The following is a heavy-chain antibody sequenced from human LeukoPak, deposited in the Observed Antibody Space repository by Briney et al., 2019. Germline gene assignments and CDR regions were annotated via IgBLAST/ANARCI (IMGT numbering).Heavy chain of an antibody. CDR1: GYTFTSYD. CDR2: MNPNSGNT. J-gene: IGHJ5*02. V-gene: IGHV1-8*01. CDR3: ARADQDFWSGYYSNRFDP. Sequence: ASVKVSFKASGYTFTSYDINWVRQATGQGLEWMGWMNPNSGNTGYAQKFQGRVTMTRNTSISTAYMELSSLRSEDTAVYYCARADQDFWSGYYSNRFDPWGQGTLVTVSS. D-gene: IGHD3-3*01.